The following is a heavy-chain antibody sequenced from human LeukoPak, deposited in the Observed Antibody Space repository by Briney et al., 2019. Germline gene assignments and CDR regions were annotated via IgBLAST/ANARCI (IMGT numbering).Heavy chain of an antibody. D-gene: IGHD6-19*01. Sequence: SQTLSLTCTVSGGSISSDSYYWSWLRQPAGTGLEWLGRIYTSGSTNYNPSLKSRVTISVNTSKNQFSLKLSSVTAADTAVYYCARAVAGTDFHYYYYYMDVWGKGTTVTISS. J-gene: IGHJ6*03. CDR2: IYTSGST. CDR3: ARAVAGTDFHYYYYYMDV. CDR1: GGSISSDSYY. V-gene: IGHV4-61*02.